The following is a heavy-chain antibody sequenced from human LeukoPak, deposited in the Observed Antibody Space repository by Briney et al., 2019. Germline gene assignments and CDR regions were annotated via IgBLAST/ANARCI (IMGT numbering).Heavy chain of an antibody. D-gene: IGHD3-10*01. V-gene: IGHV6-1*01. Sequence: SRTLSLTCAISGDSVSSNSATWNWIRQSPSRGLEWLGRTYYRSKWDYDYAVSVKSRITINPDTSKNQFSLQLKSVTPEDTAVYYCARNYYGSGSYYSHFDYWGQGTLVTVSS. CDR3: ARNYYGSGSYYSHFDY. J-gene: IGHJ4*02. CDR1: GDSVSSNSAT. CDR2: TYYRSKWDY.